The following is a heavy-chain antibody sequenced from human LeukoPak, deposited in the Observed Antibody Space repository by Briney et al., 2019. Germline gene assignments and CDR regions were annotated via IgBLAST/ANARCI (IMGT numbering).Heavy chain of an antibody. CDR1: GGSFSGYY. Sequence: SETLSLTCAVYGGSFSGYYWSWIRRPPGKGLDWIGEINHGGNTNNSPTLKSRVTMSVDTSKNQFSLNLSSVTAADTAVYYCARGYAKVAAVRGSIITGAIYFDSWGQGTLVTVSS. CDR3: ARGYAKVAAVRGSIITGAIYFDS. D-gene: IGHD3-10*01. V-gene: IGHV4-34*01. J-gene: IGHJ4*02. CDR2: INHGGNT.